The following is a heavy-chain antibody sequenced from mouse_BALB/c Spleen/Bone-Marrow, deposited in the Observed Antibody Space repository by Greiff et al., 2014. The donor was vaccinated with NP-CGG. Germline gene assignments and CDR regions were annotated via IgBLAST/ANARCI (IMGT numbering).Heavy chain of an antibody. CDR3: ARRRGYDYAFDY. CDR1: GFAFSDYD. Sequence: DVKLVESGGGSVKPGGSLKLSCAASGFAFSDYDTSWVRQNPEKRLEWVATIRSGGSYTSYPDNMKGRFTISRDNARNTLYLQMSSLRSEDTALYYCARRRGYDYAFDYWGQGTTLTVSS. J-gene: IGHJ2*01. CDR2: IRSGGSYT. V-gene: IGHV5-9*02. D-gene: IGHD2-4*01.